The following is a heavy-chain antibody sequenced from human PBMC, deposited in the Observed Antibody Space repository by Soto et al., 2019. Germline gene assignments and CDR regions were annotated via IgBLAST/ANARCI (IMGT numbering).Heavy chain of an antibody. Sequence: QVQLVQSGAEVKKPGASVKVSCKASGYTFTSYYMHWVRQAPGQGLEWMGIINPSGGSTSYAQKFQGRDTMTRDTSTSTVYMELGSLRSEDTAVYYCARDGTHYSNYEAGLGYFDYWGQGTLVTVSS. J-gene: IGHJ4*02. CDR3: ARDGTHYSNYEAGLGYFDY. V-gene: IGHV1-46*03. CDR1: GYTFTSYY. D-gene: IGHD4-4*01. CDR2: INPSGGST.